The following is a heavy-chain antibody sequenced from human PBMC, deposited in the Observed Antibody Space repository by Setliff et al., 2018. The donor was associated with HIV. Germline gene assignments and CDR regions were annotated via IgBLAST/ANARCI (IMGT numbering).Heavy chain of an antibody. V-gene: IGHV1-2*02. CDR2: INPNVGGT. Sequence: ASVKVSCKGSGYTFTGYYVHWVRLAPGQGLEWMGWINPNVGGTTYAQKFQGRVTMTRDTSISTAYMELSRLTSDDTALYYCAREADYSDTGGQYRYWGRGTLVTVSS. D-gene: IGHD2-8*02. CDR3: AREADYSDTGGQYRY. CDR1: GYTFTGYY. J-gene: IGHJ4*02.